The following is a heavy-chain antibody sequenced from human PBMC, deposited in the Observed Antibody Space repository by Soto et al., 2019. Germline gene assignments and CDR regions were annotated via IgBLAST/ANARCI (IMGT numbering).Heavy chain of an antibody. V-gene: IGHV3-33*01. CDR1: GFTFSNYD. CDR3: EGGTYYFDY. CDR2: ILYDGSNK. Sequence: QVQLVESGGGVVQPGRSLRLSCAASGFTFSNYDMHWARQAPGKGLEWVAAILYDGSNKYYTDSVKGRFTISRDNSKNTLYLQMTSLRAEDTGVYCCEGGTYYFDYTGQGTVVTVSS. D-gene: IGHD1-26*01. J-gene: IGHJ4*02.